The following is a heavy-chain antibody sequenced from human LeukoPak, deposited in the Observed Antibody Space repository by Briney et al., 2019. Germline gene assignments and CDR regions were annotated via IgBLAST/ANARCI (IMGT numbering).Heavy chain of an antibody. CDR2: INHSGST. J-gene: IGHJ5*02. V-gene: IGHV4-34*01. CDR3: ARRLGPRGRYNWFDP. CDR1: GGSFSGYY. Sequence: PSETLSLTCAVYGGSFSGYYWSWIRQPPEKGLEWIGEINHSGSTNYNPSLKSRVTISVDTSKNQFSLKLSSVTAADTAVYYCARRLGPRGRYNWFDPWGQGTLVTVSS. D-gene: IGHD3-16*01.